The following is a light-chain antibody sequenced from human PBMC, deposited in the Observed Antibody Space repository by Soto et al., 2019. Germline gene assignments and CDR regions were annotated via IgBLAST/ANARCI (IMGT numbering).Light chain of an antibody. J-gene: IGLJ2*01. CDR3: TSYTTDSTLNVV. CDR2: EVS. CDR1: SSDVGSYNY. V-gene: IGLV2-14*01. Sequence: QSALTQPASVSGSPGQSITISCTGTSSDVGSYNYVSWYQHHPGKAPKLMIYEVSNRPSGVSNRFSGSKSGNTASLTISGLQAEDEADYYCTSYTTDSTLNVVFGGGTKLTVL.